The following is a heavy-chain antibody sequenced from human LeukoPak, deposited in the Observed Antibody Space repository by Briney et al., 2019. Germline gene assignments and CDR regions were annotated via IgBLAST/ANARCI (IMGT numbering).Heavy chain of an antibody. CDR2: IYYTGST. V-gene: IGHV4-59*01. J-gene: IGHJ1*01. CDR3: ARDERTYSSGWYAYFQH. D-gene: IGHD6-19*01. Sequence: SETLSLTCTVSGGCISSYYWSWIRQPPGKGLEWIGYIYYTGSTNYNPSPKSRVTISVDTSKNQFSLKLSSVTAADTAVYYCARDERTYSSGWYAYFQHWGQGTLVTVSS. CDR1: GGCISSYY.